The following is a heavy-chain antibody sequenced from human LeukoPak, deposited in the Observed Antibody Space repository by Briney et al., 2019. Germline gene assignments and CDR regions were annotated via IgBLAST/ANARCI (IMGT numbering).Heavy chain of an antibody. J-gene: IGHJ4*02. CDR1: GFTFSSYS. CDR3: ARGRITMVRGATYYFDY. CDR2: ISSSSSYI. V-gene: IGHV3-21*01. Sequence: GSLRLSCAASGFTFSSYSMNWVRQAPGKGLEWVSSISSSSSYIYYADSVKGRFTISRDNAKNSLYLQMNSLRAEDTAVYYCARGRITMVRGATYYFDYWGQGTLVTVSS. D-gene: IGHD3-10*01.